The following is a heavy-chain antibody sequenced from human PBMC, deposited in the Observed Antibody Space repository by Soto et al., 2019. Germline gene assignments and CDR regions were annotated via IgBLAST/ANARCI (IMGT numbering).Heavy chain of an antibody. Sequence: VASVKVSCKASGYIFTSYDINWVRQATGQGLEWMGWMNPNSGNTGYAQKFQGRVTMTRDTSISTAYMELSGLGSEDTALYFCARAVTGSYPLDYWGQGALVTVSS. D-gene: IGHD1-26*01. V-gene: IGHV1-8*01. CDR2: MNPNSGNT. CDR1: GYIFTSYD. CDR3: ARAVTGSYPLDY. J-gene: IGHJ4*02.